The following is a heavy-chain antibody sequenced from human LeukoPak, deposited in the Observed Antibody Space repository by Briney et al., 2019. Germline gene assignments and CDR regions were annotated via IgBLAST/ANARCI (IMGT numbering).Heavy chain of an antibody. V-gene: IGHV3-21*06. CDR1: GFILCSYS. J-gene: IGHJ5*02. CDR3: ARAMLRSGFDP. Sequence: GGSLRLSCAPSGFILCSYSMNCVRPAPGRGLEWVSSISSSSSHIYYADSVKGRFTISRENAKNSLYLQMNSRRAEDTAVYYCARAMLRSGFDPWGQGTLVTVSS. D-gene: IGHD3-10*01. CDR2: ISSSSSHI.